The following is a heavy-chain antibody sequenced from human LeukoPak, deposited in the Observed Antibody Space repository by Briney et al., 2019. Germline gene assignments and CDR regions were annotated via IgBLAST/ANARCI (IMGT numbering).Heavy chain of an antibody. D-gene: IGHD1-26*01. CDR2: INSDGSST. Sequence: GGSLRLSCAASGFTFSSYWMHWVRQAPGKGLVWVSRINSDGSSTSYADSVKGRFTISRDNAKNTLYLQMNSPRAEDTAVYYCARVRSGSSAGNYGMDVWSQGTTVTVSS. CDR1: GFTFSSYW. CDR3: ARVRSGSSAGNYGMDV. V-gene: IGHV3-74*01. J-gene: IGHJ6*02.